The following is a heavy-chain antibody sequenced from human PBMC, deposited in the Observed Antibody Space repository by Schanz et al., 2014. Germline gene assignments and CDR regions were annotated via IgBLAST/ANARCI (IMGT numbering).Heavy chain of an antibody. V-gene: IGHV3-11*06. D-gene: IGHD6-13*01. CDR2: ISGTTTYT. Sequence: VQLVESGGYLVQPGGSLRLSCAASGFTFSSYAMSWIRQAPGKGLEWVSYISGTTTYTNYADSVKGRFTISRDNAKNSLYLQMNSLRAEDTSVYFCARVRRRIATPSTPSFRNYYYYAMDVWGQGTLVTISS. CDR1: GFTFSSYA. CDR3: ARVRRRIATPSTPSFRNYYYYAMDV. J-gene: IGHJ6*02.